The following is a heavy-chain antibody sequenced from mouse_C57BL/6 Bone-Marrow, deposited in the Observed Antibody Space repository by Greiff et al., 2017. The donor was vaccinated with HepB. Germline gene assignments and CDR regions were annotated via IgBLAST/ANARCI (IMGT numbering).Heavy chain of an antibody. CDR3: ARWRYYSND. D-gene: IGHD2-5*01. J-gene: IGHJ2*01. CDR1: GFTFSDYG. V-gene: IGHV5-17*01. CDR2: ISSGSSTI. Sequence: EVKLMESGGGLVKPGGSLKLSCAASGFTFSDYGVHWVRQAPEKGLEWVAYISSGSSTIYYADTVKGRFTISRDNAKNTLFLQMTSLRSEDTAMYYCARWRYYSNDWGQGTTLTVSS.